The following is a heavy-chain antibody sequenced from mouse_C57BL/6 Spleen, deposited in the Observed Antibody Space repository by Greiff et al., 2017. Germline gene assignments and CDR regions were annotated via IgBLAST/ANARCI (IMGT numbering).Heavy chain of an antibody. CDR1: GYTFTDYN. V-gene: IGHV1-22*01. D-gene: IGHD2-1*01. Sequence: EVQRVESGPELVKPGASVKMSCKASGYTFTDYNMHWVKQSHGKSLEWIGYINPNNGGTSYNQKFKGKATLTVNKSSSTAYMELRSLTSEDSAVYYCARGYYGNYGYFDYWGQGTTLTVSS. CDR2: INPNNGGT. J-gene: IGHJ2*01. CDR3: ARGYYGNYGYFDY.